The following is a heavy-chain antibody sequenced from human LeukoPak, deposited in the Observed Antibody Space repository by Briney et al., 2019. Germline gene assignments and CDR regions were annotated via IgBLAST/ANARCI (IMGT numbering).Heavy chain of an antibody. Sequence: GGSLRLSCAASGFTSSGYWMTWVRQAPGKGLEGVASIKQDGSEKKYVDSVKGRFTISGDNAKTVYLQMNSLRAEDTAVYYCAKLARSDDFDIWGQGTMVTVSS. J-gene: IGHJ3*02. V-gene: IGHV3-7*01. CDR3: AKLARSDDFDI. CDR1: GFTSSGYW. CDR2: IKQDGSEK.